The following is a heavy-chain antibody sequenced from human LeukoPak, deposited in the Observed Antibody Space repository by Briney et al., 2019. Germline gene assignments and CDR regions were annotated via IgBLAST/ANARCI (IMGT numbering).Heavy chain of an antibody. D-gene: IGHD1-26*01. V-gene: IGHV3-23*01. CDR1: GFAFNNYA. J-gene: IGHJ4*02. Sequence: PGGSLRLSCAASGFAFNNYAMTWVRQAPGKGLEWVSNINDNGGQRHYADSVKGRFTISRDNSKYTLFLQMDSLRAEDTAVYYCAKTQWQVGATDYFDYWGQGILVTVSS. CDR2: INDNGGQR. CDR3: AKTQWQVGATDYFDY.